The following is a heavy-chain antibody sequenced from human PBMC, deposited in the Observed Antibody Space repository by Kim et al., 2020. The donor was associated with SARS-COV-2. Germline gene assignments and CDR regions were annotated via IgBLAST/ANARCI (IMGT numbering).Heavy chain of an antibody. CDR2: IYYTGRT. CDR1: GGSISSHH. CDR3: ARGQPPGYCTYASCQPDGAFDI. J-gene: IGHJ3*02. Sequence: SETLSLTCSVSGGSISSHHWSWIRQPPGKALEWIGYIYYTGRTNYNPSLRNRVTMSVDASKSHFSLRLTSVTAADTAVYYCARGQPPGYCTYASCQPDGAFDIWGQGTLVAVSS. D-gene: IGHD2-8*01. V-gene: IGHV4-59*11.